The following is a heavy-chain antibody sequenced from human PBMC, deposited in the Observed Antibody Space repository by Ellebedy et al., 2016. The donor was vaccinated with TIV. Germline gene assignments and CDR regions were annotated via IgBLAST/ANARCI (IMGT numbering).Heavy chain of an antibody. J-gene: IGHJ4*02. V-gene: IGHV1-46*01. Sequence: AASVKVSCKASGYTFTSYYMHWVRQAPGLGLEWMGIINPSGGSTSYAQKFQGRITVTRETSTSTLYMELSSLRSEDTAVYYCARSTVRGKYYFDYWGQGTLVTVSS. CDR3: ARSTVRGKYYFDY. D-gene: IGHD3-10*01. CDR2: INPSGGST. CDR1: GYTFTSYY.